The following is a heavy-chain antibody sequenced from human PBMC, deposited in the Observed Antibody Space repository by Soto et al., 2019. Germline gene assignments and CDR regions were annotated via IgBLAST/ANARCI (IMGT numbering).Heavy chain of an antibody. D-gene: IGHD4-17*01. CDR2: VYPGDSDT. J-gene: IGHJ4*02. CDR3: ARHRPYGDYPAAEYYFDY. Sequence: GESLKISGKGSGYRFTSYWIGWVRQMPGKGLEWMGIVYPGDSDTRFSPSFQGQVTISADKSITPAYLQWSNLKASDTAMYYCARHRPYGDYPAAEYYFDYLGQGTLVTVSS. CDR1: GYRFTSYW. V-gene: IGHV5-51*01.